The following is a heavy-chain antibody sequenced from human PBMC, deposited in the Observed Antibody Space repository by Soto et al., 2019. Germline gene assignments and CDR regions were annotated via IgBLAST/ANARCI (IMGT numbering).Heavy chain of an antibody. CDR3: ARSGDRQDYFAY. V-gene: IGHV4-31*03. D-gene: IGHD1-26*01. J-gene: IGHJ4*02. CDR2: IYYSGST. Sequence: SETLSLTCTVSGGSISSGGYYWSCIRQHPGKGLEWIGHIYYSGSTYYNPSLKSRVTISVDTSKNQFSLNLSSLTAADTAVYYCARSGDRQDYFAYWGQGTLVTVSS. CDR1: GGSISSGGYY.